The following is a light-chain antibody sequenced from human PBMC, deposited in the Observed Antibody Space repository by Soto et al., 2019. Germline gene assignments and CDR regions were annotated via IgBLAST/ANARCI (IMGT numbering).Light chain of an antibody. J-gene: IGLJ2*01. CDR2: GNN. CDR1: SSNIGAGYD. CDR3: QSYDSSLSGSV. V-gene: IGLV1-40*01. Sequence: QSVLTQPPSVSGAPGQRVTISCTGSSSNIGAGYDVHWYQQLPGTAPKLLMYGNNNRPSGVTDRFSGSKSGTSASLAITGLQAEDEADYYCQSYDSSLSGSVFGGGTKLTVL.